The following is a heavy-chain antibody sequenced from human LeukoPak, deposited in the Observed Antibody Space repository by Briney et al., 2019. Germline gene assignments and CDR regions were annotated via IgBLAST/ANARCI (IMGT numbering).Heavy chain of an antibody. CDR1: GGSVSSGTYY. CDR2: IYYSGST. D-gene: IGHD3-10*01. V-gene: IGHV4-61*01. J-gene: IGHJ3*02. CDR3: ARVEWFGELSPFDI. Sequence: SETLSLTCTVSGGSVSSGTYYWSWIRQPPGEGLEWFGYIYYSGSTNYNPSLKSRVTISVATSKNQFSLKLSSVTAADTAVYYCARVEWFGELSPFDIWGQGTMVTVSS.